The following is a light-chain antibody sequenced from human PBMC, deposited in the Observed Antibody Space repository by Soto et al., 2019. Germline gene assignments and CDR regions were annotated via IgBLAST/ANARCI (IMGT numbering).Light chain of an antibody. Sequence: QSVLTQSPSASASLGASVKLTCTLSSGHSSYAIAWHQQQPEKGPRYLMKLNSDGSHSKGDGIPDRFSGSSSGAERYLTISILQSEDEADYYGQTWGTGTYVVFGGGTKVTVL. CDR3: QTWGTGTYVV. J-gene: IGLJ2*01. CDR2: LNSDGSH. CDR1: SGHSSYA. V-gene: IGLV4-69*01.